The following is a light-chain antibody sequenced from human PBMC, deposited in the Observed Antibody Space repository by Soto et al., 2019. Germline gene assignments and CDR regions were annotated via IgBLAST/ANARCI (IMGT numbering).Light chain of an antibody. V-gene: IGKV1-39*01. CDR2: AAS. CDR3: QQSYSTPN. CDR1: QSISSY. J-gene: IGKJ5*01. Sequence: DIQMTQSRSSPSASVGDRVTITCRASQSISSYLNWYQQKPGKAPKLLIYAASSLQSGVPSRFSGSGSGTDFTLTISSLQPEDFATYYCQQSYSTPNFGQGTRLEIK.